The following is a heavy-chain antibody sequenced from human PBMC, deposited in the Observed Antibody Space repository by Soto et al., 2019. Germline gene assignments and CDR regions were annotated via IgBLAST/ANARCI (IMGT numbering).Heavy chain of an antibody. J-gene: IGHJ6*02. V-gene: IGHV3-73*02. CDR1: GFTFSGSA. CDR2: IRSKANSYAT. Sequence: EVPLVESGGGLVQPGGSLKLSCAASGFTFSGSAMHWVRQASGKGLEWVGRIRSKANSYATAYAASVKGRFTISRDDSKNTAYLQMNSLKTEDTAVYYCTRRIEYSSSWSENSYYYGMDVWGQGTTVTVSS. D-gene: IGHD6-6*01. CDR3: TRRIEYSSSWSENSYYYGMDV.